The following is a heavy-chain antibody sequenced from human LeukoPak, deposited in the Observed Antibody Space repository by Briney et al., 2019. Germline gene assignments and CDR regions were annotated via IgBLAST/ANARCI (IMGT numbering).Heavy chain of an antibody. V-gene: IGHV3-30*02. CDR2: IRYDGSNK. CDR1: GFTFSSYG. D-gene: IGHD3-10*01. Sequence: SGGSLRLSCAASGFTFSSYGMHWVRQAPGKGLEWVAFIRYDGSNKYYADSVKGRFTISRDNSKNTLYLQMNSLRAEDTAVYYCAKDGGSGSYYNIYYYYYYMDVWGKGTTVTISS. CDR3: AKDGGSGSYYNIYYYYYYMDV. J-gene: IGHJ6*03.